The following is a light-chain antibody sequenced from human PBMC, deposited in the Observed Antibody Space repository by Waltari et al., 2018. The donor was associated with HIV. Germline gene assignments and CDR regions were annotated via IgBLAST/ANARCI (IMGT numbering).Light chain of an antibody. J-gene: IGKJ4*01. V-gene: IGKV1-12*01. CDR2: AAS. CDR1: QDISRS. Sequence: DIQLTQSPSYVSASVGDTVTVTCRASQDISRSLAWYQQKPGKAHELLIFAASTLQSGVSSRFSGSGSGTSFTLTINTLRTEDFATYYCQQADSLPLTFGGGTKVEI. CDR3: QQADSLPLT.